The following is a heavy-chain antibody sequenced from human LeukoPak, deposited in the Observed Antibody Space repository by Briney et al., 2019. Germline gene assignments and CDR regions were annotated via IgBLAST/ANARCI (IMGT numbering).Heavy chain of an antibody. CDR2: IYYSGST. V-gene: IGHV4-39*01. J-gene: IGHJ6*03. Sequence: SETLSLTCTVSGGSISNSSYYWGWIRQPPGKGLEWIGSIYYSGSTYYNPSLKSRVTISVDTSKNQFSLKLSSVTAADTAVYYCARGRRGHRTEGYYYYYMDVWGKGTTVTVSS. D-gene: IGHD2-2*01. CDR1: GGSISNSSYY. CDR3: ARGRRGHRTEGYYYYYMDV.